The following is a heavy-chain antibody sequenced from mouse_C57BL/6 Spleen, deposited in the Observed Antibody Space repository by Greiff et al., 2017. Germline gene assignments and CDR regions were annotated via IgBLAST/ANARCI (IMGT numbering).Heavy chain of an antibody. CDR1: GYTFTSYW. D-gene: IGHD1-1*01. Sequence: VQLQQPGAELVMPGASVKLSCKASGYTFTSYWMHWVKQRPGQGLEWIGELDPSDSYTNYNQKFKGKSTLTVDKSSSTAYMQLSSLTSEDSAVYYCARSGDYGSSPRAMDYWGQGTSVTVSS. J-gene: IGHJ4*01. V-gene: IGHV1-69*01. CDR3: ARSGDYGSSPRAMDY. CDR2: LDPSDSYT.